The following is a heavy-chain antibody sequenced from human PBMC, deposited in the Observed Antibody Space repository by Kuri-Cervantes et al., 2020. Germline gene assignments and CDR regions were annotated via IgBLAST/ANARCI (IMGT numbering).Heavy chain of an antibody. J-gene: IGHJ4*02. CDR1: GGTFSSYT. CDR2: ISVYNGDT. V-gene: IGHV1-18*01. CDR3: ASLSRGYSLGY. D-gene: IGHD5-18*01. Sequence: ASVKVSCKASGGTFSSYTINWVRQAPGQGLEWMGWISVYNGDTNYAQKLQGRVTMTTDTSTSTAYMDLRRLRSDDTAVYYCASLSRGYSLGYWGQGTLVTVSS.